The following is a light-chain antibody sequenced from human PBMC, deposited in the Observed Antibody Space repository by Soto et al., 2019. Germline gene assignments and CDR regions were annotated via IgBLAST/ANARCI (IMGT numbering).Light chain of an antibody. J-gene: IGLJ1*01. CDR2: EVS. CDR3: CSYAGSSTPYV. CDR1: SGDVGSYNL. V-gene: IGLV2-23*02. Sequence: QSALTQPASVSGSPGQSITISCTGTSGDVGSYNLVSWYQQHPGKAPKLMIYEVSKRPSGVSNRFSGSKSGNTASLTISGLQAEDEADYYCCSYAGSSTPYVFGTGTQLTVL.